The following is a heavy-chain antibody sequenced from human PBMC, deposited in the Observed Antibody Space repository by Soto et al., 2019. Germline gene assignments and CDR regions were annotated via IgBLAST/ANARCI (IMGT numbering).Heavy chain of an antibody. J-gene: IGHJ6*02. CDR1: GYTLTELS. V-gene: IGHV1-24*01. D-gene: IGHD6-13*01. CDR3: ASYSCSWNGTLAYYYYGMDV. Sequence: ASVKVSCKVSGYTLTELSMHWVRQAPGKGLEWMGGFDPEDGETIYAQKFQGRVTMTEDTSTDTAYMELSSLRSEDTAVYYCASYSCSWNGTLAYYYYGMDVWGQGTTVTVSS. CDR2: FDPEDGET.